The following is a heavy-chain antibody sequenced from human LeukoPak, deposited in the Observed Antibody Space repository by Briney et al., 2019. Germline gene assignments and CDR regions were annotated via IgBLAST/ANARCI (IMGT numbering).Heavy chain of an antibody. D-gene: IGHD5-18*01. CDR3: APEGDTAMVTAY. Sequence: SVKVSCKASGGTFISYAISWVRQAPGQGLEWMGRIIPILGIANYAQKFQGRVTITADKSTSTAYMELSSLRSEDTAVYYCAPEGDTAMVTAYWGQGTLVTVSS. J-gene: IGHJ4*02. V-gene: IGHV1-69*04. CDR2: IIPILGIA. CDR1: GGTFISYA.